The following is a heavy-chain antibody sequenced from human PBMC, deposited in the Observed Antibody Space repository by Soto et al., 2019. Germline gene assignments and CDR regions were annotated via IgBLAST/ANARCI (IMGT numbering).Heavy chain of an antibody. CDR3: ARPPYAFGFDI. Sequence: QVQLQQWGAGLLKPSETLSLTCAVYGGSFKGYSWTWIRQPPGKGLEWIGEINHSGSTKYNPSLKRRVTISGDTSRNQFSLKLSSVTAGDTAGYFGARPPYAFGFDIWGQGTVVTVSS. CDR2: INHSGST. CDR1: GGSFKGYS. J-gene: IGHJ3*02. V-gene: IGHV4-34*01. D-gene: IGHD3-16*01.